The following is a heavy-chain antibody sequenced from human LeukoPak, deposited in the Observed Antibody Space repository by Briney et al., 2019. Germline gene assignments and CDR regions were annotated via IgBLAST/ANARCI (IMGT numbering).Heavy chain of an antibody. CDR1: GLSFEHYF. CDR3: ASHRRSHGSEY. CDR2: VYYSGST. V-gene: IGHV4-59*08. J-gene: IGHJ4*02. Sequence: SETLSLTCTVSGLSFEHYFWSWIRQPPGKGLEWVGYVYYSGSTDYSPSLESRLTISADTSKNQFSLKLRSVTAADTAVYYCASHRRSHGSEYWGQGTLVTVSS. D-gene: IGHD3-10*01.